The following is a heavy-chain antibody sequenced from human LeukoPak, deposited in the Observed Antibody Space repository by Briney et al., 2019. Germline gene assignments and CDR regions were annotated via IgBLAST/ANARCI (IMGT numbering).Heavy chain of an antibody. CDR2: IWYDGSNK. V-gene: IGHV3-33*01. CDR1: GFTFSSYG. D-gene: IGHD3-22*01. CDR3: ARGTDYYDSTGFDY. Sequence: PGRSLRLSCAASGFTFSSYGMHWVRQAPGKGLEWVAVIWYDGSNKYYADSVKGRFTISRDNSKNTLYLQTNSLRAEDTAVYYCARGTDYYDSTGFDYWGQGTLVTVSS. J-gene: IGHJ4*02.